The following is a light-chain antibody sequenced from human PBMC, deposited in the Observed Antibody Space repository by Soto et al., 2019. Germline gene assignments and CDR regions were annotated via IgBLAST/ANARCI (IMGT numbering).Light chain of an antibody. CDR2: KAS. J-gene: IGKJ1*01. V-gene: IGKV1-5*03. CDR3: QQYNSYPTT. CDR1: QSISSW. Sequence: DIQMTQSPSTLSASVGDRVTITCRASQSISSWLAWYQQKPGKAPKLLIYKASSLESGVPSRFSGSRSGTEFTLTISSLQPDDFATYYCQQYNSYPTTFGQGTKV.